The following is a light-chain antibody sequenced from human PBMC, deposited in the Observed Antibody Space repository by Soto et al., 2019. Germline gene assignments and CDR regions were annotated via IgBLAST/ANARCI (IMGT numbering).Light chain of an antibody. CDR1: EDIDTS. CDR3: QHYDTFSWT. CDR2: GAS. Sequence: DIQMTQSPSTLSVYLGDRITITCRASEDIDTSLAWFQQRPGKAPKVLIAGASGLMNGVPSTFSGSGSGTEFALTISSVQPDDFATYFCQHYDTFSWTFGQGTKVDI. J-gene: IGKJ1*01. V-gene: IGKV1-5*01.